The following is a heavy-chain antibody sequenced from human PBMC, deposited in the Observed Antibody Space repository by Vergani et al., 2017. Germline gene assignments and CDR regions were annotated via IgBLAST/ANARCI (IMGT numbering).Heavy chain of an antibody. Sequence: QVQLQESGPGLVKPSETLSLTCAVSGYSISSGYYWSWIRQPAGKGLEWLGHISASGNASHSPSLKTRVFMSVDTSKNQFSLTVTSVTAADTAIYFCARRSGGYYSGGKVHPLRTAFDVWGHGTVVTVSS. CDR1: GYSISSGYY. CDR3: ARRSGGYYSGGKVHPLRTAFDV. CDR2: ISASGNA. D-gene: IGHD2-15*01. V-gene: IGHV4-4*07. J-gene: IGHJ3*01.